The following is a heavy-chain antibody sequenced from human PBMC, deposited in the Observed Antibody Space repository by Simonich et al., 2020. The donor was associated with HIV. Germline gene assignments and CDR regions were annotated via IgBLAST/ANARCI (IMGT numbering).Heavy chain of an antibody. J-gene: IGHJ4*02. Sequence: QVQLQQWGAGLLTPSETLSLTCAVYGGSFSGYYWSWIRQPPGKGLGLFGEINHNGGTNNHPSLKSRVTRSVATSKNQFSLKLSSVTAADTAVYYCARGFYQRLYYFDYWGQGTLVTVSS. CDR3: ARGFYQRLYYFDY. V-gene: IGHV4-34*01. CDR2: INHNGGT. D-gene: IGHD2-2*01. CDR1: GGSFSGYY.